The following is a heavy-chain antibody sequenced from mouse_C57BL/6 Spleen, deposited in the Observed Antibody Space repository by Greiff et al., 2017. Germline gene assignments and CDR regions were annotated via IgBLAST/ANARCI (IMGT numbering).Heavy chain of an antibody. CDR2: IDPSDSYT. J-gene: IGHJ3*01. CDR3: ARWGGNPAWFAY. V-gene: IGHV1-69*01. Sequence: QVQLQQSGAELVMPGASVKLSCKASGYTFTSYWMHWVKQRPGQGLEWIGEIDPSDSYTNYNQKFKGKSTLTVDKSSSTAYMQLSSLTSEDSAVYYCARWGGNPAWFAYWGQGTLVTVSA. D-gene: IGHD2-1*01. CDR1: GYTFTSYW.